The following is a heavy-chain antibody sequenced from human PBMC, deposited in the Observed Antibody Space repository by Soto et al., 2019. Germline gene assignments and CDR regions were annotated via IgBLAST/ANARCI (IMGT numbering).Heavy chain of an antibody. J-gene: IGHJ4*02. V-gene: IGHV4-39*01. CDR3: AKQFSVYGDYWGYFDF. CDR2: IYYSGST. CDR1: GGSISSSGYY. D-gene: IGHD4-17*01. Sequence: QLQLQESGPGLVKPSETLSLTCTVSGGSISSSGYYWGWIRQPPGKGLEWIGTIYYSGSTYYNPSLKSRITTSVDTSKNQFFLKLSSVSAAETALYYGAKQFSVYGDYWGYFDFWGEGTVFTVSS.